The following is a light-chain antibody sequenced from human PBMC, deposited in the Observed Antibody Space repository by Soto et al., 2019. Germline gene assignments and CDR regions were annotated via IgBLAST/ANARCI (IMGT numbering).Light chain of an antibody. V-gene: IGKV3D-20*02. CDR2: DAS. Sequence: EDVRTQSPTTLALSTSERATLSCGASQSVSSSYLAWYQQKPGLAPRLLIYDASSRATGIPDRFSGSGSQTALSLTISRLEHEDFAVYYCQQRSNSLRPFAEGTRLEIK. CDR3: QQRSNSLRP. J-gene: IGKJ5*01. CDR1: QSVSSSY.